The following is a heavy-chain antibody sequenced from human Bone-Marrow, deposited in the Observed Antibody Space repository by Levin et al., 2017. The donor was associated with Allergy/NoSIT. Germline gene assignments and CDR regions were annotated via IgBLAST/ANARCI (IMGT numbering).Heavy chain of an antibody. J-gene: IGHJ3*02. CDR2: INPNSGGT. Sequence: ASVKVSCKASGYTFTGYYIHWVRQAPGQGLEWMGWINPNSGGTNYAQKFQARVTMTRDTSITTAYMDLSRLRSDDTAVYYCARDYDILTIGWAFDIWGQGTMVTVSS. V-gene: IGHV1-2*02. CDR1: GYTFTGYY. D-gene: IGHD3-9*01. CDR3: ARDYDILTIGWAFDI.